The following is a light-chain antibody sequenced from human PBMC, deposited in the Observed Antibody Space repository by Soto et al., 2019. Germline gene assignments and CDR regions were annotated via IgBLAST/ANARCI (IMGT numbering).Light chain of an antibody. V-gene: IGKV3-20*01. CDR1: QSVTSNY. CDR2: GAS. Sequence: EIVWTQSPGTLSLSPGEGATLSCRASQSVTSNYLAWYQQKPGQAPRLLINGASSRATGIPDRFRGSGSGTDFTLTISRLEPEDFAVYYCQQYGSSPITFGQGTRLEIK. J-gene: IGKJ5*01. CDR3: QQYGSSPIT.